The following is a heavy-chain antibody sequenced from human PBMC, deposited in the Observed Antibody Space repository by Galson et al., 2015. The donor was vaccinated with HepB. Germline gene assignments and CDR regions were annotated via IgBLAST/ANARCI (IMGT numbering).Heavy chain of an antibody. J-gene: IGHJ4*02. Sequence: SLRLSCAASGFTFSSYAMHWVRQAPGKGLEYVSAISSNGGSTYYADSVKGRFTISRDNSKNTLYLQMSSLRAEDTAVYYCVKDCEMYSGSYYFDYWGQGTLVTVSS. CDR1: GFTFSSYA. D-gene: IGHD1-26*01. CDR2: ISSNGGST. CDR3: VKDCEMYSGSYYFDY. V-gene: IGHV3-64D*06.